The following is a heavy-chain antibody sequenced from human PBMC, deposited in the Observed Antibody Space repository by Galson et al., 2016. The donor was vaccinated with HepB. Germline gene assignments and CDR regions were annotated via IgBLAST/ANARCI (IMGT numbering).Heavy chain of an antibody. D-gene: IGHD5-12*01. CDR1: GHSSREYY. CDR2: VNPLGSK. J-gene: IGHJ4*02. CDR3: ARSTGGFRGGTSGYDFVE. Sequence: SETLSLTCAVSGHSSREYYWSWIRQAPEKGLEWIGEVNPLGSKIYNPSLQSRVTLSMDTSRTQFSLSLKSVTAADTAIYFCARSTGGFRGGTSGYDFVEGGQATVVTVSS. V-gene: IGHV4-34*01.